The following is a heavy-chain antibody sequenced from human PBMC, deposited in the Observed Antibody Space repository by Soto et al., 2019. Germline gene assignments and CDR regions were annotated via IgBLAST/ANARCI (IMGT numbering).Heavy chain of an antibody. Sequence: GGSLRLSCAASGFTFSDYYMSWIRQAPGKGLEWVSYISSSSSYTNYADSVKGRFTISRDNAKNSLYLQMNSLRAEDTAVYYCARVSYGYSYGYYPFGYRGQGTPVTVSS. CDR2: ISSSSSYT. CDR3: ARVSYGYSYGYYPFGY. J-gene: IGHJ4*02. V-gene: IGHV3-11*06. CDR1: GFTFSDYY. D-gene: IGHD5-18*01.